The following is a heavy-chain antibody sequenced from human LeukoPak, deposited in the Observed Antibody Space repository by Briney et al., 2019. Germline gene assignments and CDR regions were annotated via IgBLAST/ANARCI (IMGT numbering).Heavy chain of an antibody. J-gene: IGHJ4*02. CDR3: ARTQLPDGPPYFGY. CDR1: GGSVSSGSYY. D-gene: IGHD2-2*01. CDR2: IYYSGST. Sequence: SETLSLTCTVSGGSVSSGSYYWSWIRQPPGKGLEWIGYIYYSGSTNYNPSLKSRVTISVDTSKNQFSLKLSSVTAADTAVYYCARTQLPDGPPYFGYWGQGTLVTVSS. V-gene: IGHV4-61*01.